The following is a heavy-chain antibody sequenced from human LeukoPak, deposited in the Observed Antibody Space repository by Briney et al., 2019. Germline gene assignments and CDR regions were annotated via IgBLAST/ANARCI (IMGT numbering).Heavy chain of an antibody. CDR3: AGDRVTFSYYYYGMDV. D-gene: IGHD2/OR15-2a*01. CDR1: GYAFSSYG. CDR2: ISASNGHT. J-gene: IGHJ6*02. V-gene: IGHV1-18*01. Sequence: ASVKVSCKASGYAFSSYGINWVRQAPGQGLEWMGWISASNGHTNYAQKFQGRVTLTTDTPTSTAYMELRALRTDDTAAYYCAGDRVTFSYYYYGMDVWGQGTTVTVSS.